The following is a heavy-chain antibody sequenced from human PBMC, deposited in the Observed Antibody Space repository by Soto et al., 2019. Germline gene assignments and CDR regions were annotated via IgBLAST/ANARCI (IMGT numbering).Heavy chain of an antibody. CDR3: ARHPTIAELMVYATHYFVH. CDR1: GGSISSTTYY. CDR2: IYYTGST. V-gene: IGHV4-39*01. J-gene: IGHJ4*02. Sequence: QLQLQESGPGLVKPSETLSLTCTVSGGSISSTTYYWGWIRQPPGKGLEWIGSIYYTGSTHYNPALKSRVTISVDTSKNQFSLKLSSVTAADTAVYYCARHPTIAELMVYATHYFVHWGQGTLVTVSS. D-gene: IGHD2-8*01.